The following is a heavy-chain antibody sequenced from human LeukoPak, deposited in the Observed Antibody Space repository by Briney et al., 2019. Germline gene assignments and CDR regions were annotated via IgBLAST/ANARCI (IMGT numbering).Heavy chain of an antibody. V-gene: IGHV3-21*01. CDR2: ISSSSSYI. D-gene: IGHD5-12*01. CDR1: GFTFSSYS. CDR3: ARDTSRYSGYQSSDYYYGMDV. Sequence: PGGSLRLSCAASGFTFSSYSMNWVRQAPGKGLEWVSSISSSSSYINYADSVKGRFTISRDNAKNSLYLQMNSLRAEDTAVYYCARDTSRYSGYQSSDYYYGMDVWGQGTTVTVSS. J-gene: IGHJ6*02.